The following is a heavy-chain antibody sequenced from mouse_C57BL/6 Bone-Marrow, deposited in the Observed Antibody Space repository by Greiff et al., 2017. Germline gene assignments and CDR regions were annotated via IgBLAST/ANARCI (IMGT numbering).Heavy chain of an antibody. J-gene: IGHJ2*01. CDR2: ISDGGSYT. D-gene: IGHD2-5*01. V-gene: IGHV5-4*01. Sequence: EVKLMESGGGLVKPGGSLKLSCAASGFTFSSYAMSWVRKTPEKRLEWVATISDGGSYTYYPDNVKGRFTISRDNAKNNLYLQMSHLKSEDTAMYYCARDRRAYYSNWNYFDYWGQGTTLTVSS. CDR1: GFTFSSYA. CDR3: ARDRRAYYSNWNYFDY.